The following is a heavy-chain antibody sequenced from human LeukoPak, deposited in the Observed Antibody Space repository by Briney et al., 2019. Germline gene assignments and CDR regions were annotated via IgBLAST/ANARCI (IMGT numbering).Heavy chain of an antibody. Sequence: GGSLRLSCAASGFTFSSYWMHWVRQAPGKGLVWVSRINSDGSSTSYADSVKGRFTISRDNAKNTLYLQMNSLRAEDTAVYYCASQQLGIDYFDYWGQGTLVTVSS. D-gene: IGHD7-27*01. CDR3: ASQQLGIDYFDY. CDR1: GFTFSSYW. CDR2: INSDGSST. V-gene: IGHV3-74*01. J-gene: IGHJ4*02.